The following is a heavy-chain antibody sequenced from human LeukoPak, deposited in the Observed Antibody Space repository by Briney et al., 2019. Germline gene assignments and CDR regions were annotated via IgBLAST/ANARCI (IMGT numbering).Heavy chain of an antibody. D-gene: IGHD2-2*01. J-gene: IGHJ3*02. CDR2: IYYSGST. Sequence: SETLSLTCTVSGGSISSYYWSSIRQPPAKVLEWIGYIYYSGSTNYNPSLKSQVTRSENTSNNQFSLKLRSVTAADTAVYYCARWGEYCSSTCCYGVNAFDIWGQGTMVTVSS. CDR3: ARWGEYCSSTCCYGVNAFDI. CDR1: GGSISSYY. V-gene: IGHV4-59*01.